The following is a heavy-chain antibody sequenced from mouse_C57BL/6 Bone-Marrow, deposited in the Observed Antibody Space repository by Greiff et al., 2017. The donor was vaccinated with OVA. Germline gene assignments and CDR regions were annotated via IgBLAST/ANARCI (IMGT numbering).Heavy chain of an antibody. CDR2: INPNNGGT. CDR3: ARGGPYYYGRVAWFAY. CDR1: GYTFTDYN. V-gene: IGHV1-22*01. Sequence: VQLQQSGPELVKPGASVKMSCKASGYTFTDYNMHWVKQSHGKSLEWIGYINPNNGGTSYNQKFKGKATLTVNKSSSTAYMELRSLTSEDSAVYYCARGGPYYYGRVAWFAYWGQGTLVTVSA. D-gene: IGHD1-1*01. J-gene: IGHJ3*01.